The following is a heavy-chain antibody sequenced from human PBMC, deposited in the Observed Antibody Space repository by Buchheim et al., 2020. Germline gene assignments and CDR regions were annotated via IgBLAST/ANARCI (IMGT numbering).Heavy chain of an antibody. Sequence: QVQVVESGGGVVKPGGSLRLSCAASGFSFNKYGMNWVRQAPGKGLEWVSVITAGGAHTYYANSVKGRFTISRDNPKNTLYLQMNSLRADDTAVYYWAKCLNYDVDGPAVYRLTDFGGKGTL. D-gene: IGHD3-22*01. CDR2: ITAGGAHT. J-gene: IGHJ4*02. CDR1: GFSFNKYG. CDR3: AKCLNYDVDGPAVYRLTDF. V-gene: IGHV3-30*18.